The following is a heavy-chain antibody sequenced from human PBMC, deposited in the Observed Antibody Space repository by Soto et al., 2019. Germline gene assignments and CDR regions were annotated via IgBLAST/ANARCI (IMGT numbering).Heavy chain of an antibody. CDR3: ARDRHSGYDLGDAFDI. CDR2: IIPILGIA. J-gene: IGHJ3*02. D-gene: IGHD5-12*01. V-gene: IGHV1-69*02. Sequence: GASVKVSCKASGGTFSSYTISWVRQAPGQGLEWMGRIIPILGIANYAQKFQGRVTITADKSTSTAYMELSSLRSEDTAVYYCARDRHSGYDLGDAFDIWGQGTMVTVSS. CDR1: GGTFSSYT.